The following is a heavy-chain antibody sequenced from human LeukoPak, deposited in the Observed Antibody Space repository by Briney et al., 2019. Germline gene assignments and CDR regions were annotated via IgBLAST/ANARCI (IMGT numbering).Heavy chain of an antibody. V-gene: IGHV1-8*01. J-gene: IGHJ5*02. CDR3: ARGPRNDP. D-gene: IGHD1-14*01. CDR2: VHPNGGNT. Sequence: ASVKVSCKTSGYPFTTWEINWVRQAAGQGLEWMGWVHPNGGNTAYAQKIQGRVTMTRDTSISTAYMELSGLTSDDTAVYFCARGPRNDPWGQGTLVTVSS. CDR1: GYPFTTWE.